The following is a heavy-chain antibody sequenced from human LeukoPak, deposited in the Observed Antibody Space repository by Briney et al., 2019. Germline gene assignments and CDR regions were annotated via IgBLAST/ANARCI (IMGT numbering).Heavy chain of an antibody. J-gene: IGHJ4*02. CDR1: GGSISSGDYY. Sequence: SQTLSLTCTVSGGSISSGDYYWSWIRQPPGKGLEWIGYIYYSGSTYYNPSLKSRVTISVDTSKNQFSLKLSSVTAADTAVYYCAKFRYPQEYCSSTSCYTAGDYWGQGTLVTVSS. D-gene: IGHD2-2*02. V-gene: IGHV4-30-4*01. CDR2: IYYSGST. CDR3: AKFRYPQEYCSSTSCYTAGDY.